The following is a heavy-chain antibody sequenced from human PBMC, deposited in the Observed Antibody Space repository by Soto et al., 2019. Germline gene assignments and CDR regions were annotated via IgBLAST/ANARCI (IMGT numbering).Heavy chain of an antibody. D-gene: IGHD1-26*01. CDR2: IYYSGST. CDR1: CDSISSYY. J-gene: IGHJ4*02. Sequence: SETLSLTCPVSCDSISSYYWSWIRKPLGKGLEWIGFIYYSGSTSYNPSLKSRVTISVDASKNQFXLKLSSVTPADTAVYYCARGRPPVGTVFDYWGQVPLVSVS. CDR3: ARGRPPVGTVFDY. V-gene: IGHV4-59*01.